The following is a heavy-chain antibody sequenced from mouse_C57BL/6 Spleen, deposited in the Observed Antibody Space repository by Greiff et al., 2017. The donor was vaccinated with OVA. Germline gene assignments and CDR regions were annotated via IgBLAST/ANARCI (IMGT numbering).Heavy chain of an antibody. CDR1: GYAFSSSW. D-gene: IGHD2-1*01. CDR3: APGGNYDAMDY. V-gene: IGHV1-82*01. Sequence: QVQLQQSGPELVKPGASVKISCKASGYAFSSSWMNWVKQWPGKGLEWIGRIYPGDGDTNYNGKFKGKATLTADKSSSTAYMQLSSLTSEDSAVYFCAPGGNYDAMDYWGQGTSVTVSS. CDR2: IYPGDGDT. J-gene: IGHJ4*01.